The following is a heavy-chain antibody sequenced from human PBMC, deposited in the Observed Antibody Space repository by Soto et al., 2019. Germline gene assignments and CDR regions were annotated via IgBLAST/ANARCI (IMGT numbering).Heavy chain of an antibody. CDR1: GFTFSSYG. J-gene: IGHJ4*02. CDR2: IWYDGSNK. V-gene: IGHV3-33*01. Sequence: GSLRLSCAASGFTFSSYGMHWVRQAPGKGLEWVAVIWYDGSNKYYADSVKGRFTISRDNSKNTLYLQMNSLRAEDTAVYYCARVGYSSGWYPVGYWGQGTLVTAPQ. D-gene: IGHD6-19*01. CDR3: ARVGYSSGWYPVGY.